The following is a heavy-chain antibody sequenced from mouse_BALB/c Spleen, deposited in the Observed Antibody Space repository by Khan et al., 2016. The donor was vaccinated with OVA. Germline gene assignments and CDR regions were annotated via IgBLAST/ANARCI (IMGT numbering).Heavy chain of an antibody. CDR1: GYTFINYW. CDR3: ARRGLRWDFDY. CDR2: INPSIGDT. Sequence: QIQLVQSGAELAKPGASVKMSCKASGYTFINYWILWVKQRPGQGLEWIGYINPSIGDTDNNQNLKDKATLTADKSSRTAYMQLSSLTSEDSAVYYCARRGLRWDFDYWGQGTTLTVSS. J-gene: IGHJ2*01. D-gene: IGHD1-1*02. V-gene: IGHV1-7*01.